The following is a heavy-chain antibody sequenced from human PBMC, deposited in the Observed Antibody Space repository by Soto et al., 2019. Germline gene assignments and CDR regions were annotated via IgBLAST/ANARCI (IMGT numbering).Heavy chain of an antibody. D-gene: IGHD2-15*01. Sequence: EVQLVESGGGLVQPGGSLKLSCAASGFTFSGSAMHWVRQASGKGLEWVGRIRSKANSYATAYAASVKGRFTISRDDSKNTAYLQMNSLKTEDTAVYYCTRHGDCSGGSCYSPYSPNWGQGTLFTVST. V-gene: IGHV3-73*02. CDR3: TRHGDCSGGSCYSPYSPN. J-gene: IGHJ4*02. CDR2: IRSKANSYAT. CDR1: GFTFSGSA.